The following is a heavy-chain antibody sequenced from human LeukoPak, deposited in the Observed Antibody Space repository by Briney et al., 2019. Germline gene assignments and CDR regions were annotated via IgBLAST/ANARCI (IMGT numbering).Heavy chain of an antibody. CDR2: INHSEST. CDR3: ARGYFGWLNWFDP. Sequence: SETLSLTRAVYGGSSSGYYWSWLRQPPPTGLERIGVINHSESTNHNPSLKSRVPISVDTSKSQYSLTLSSVPAAGTDVYSCARGYFGWLNWFDPWGQGTLVTVSS. D-gene: IGHD3-9*01. CDR1: GGSSSGYY. V-gene: IGHV4-34*01. J-gene: IGHJ5*02.